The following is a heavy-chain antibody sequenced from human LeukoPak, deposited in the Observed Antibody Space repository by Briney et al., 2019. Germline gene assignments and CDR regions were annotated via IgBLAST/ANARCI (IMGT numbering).Heavy chain of an antibody. V-gene: IGHV3-23*01. CDR2: ISGSGDST. CDR3: AKTRPLDSSSWSHGDY. J-gene: IGHJ4*02. Sequence: PGGSLRLSCAAPGFTFSSYAMSWVRQAPGKGLEWVSAISGSGDSTYYGDSVKGRFTISRGNSKNTLYLQMNSLRAEDTAVYYCAKTRPLDSSSWSHGDYWGQGTLVTVSS. D-gene: IGHD6-13*01. CDR1: GFTFSSYA.